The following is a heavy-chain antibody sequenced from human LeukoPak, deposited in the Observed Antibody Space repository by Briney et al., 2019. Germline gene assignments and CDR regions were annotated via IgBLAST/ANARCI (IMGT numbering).Heavy chain of an antibody. CDR3: ARVKASSSWYSVDY. Sequence: SETLSLTCTVSGGSISSYYWSWIRQPPGKGLEWIGYIYYSGSTNYNPSLKSRVTISVDTSKNQFSLKLSFVTAADTAVYYCARVKASSSWYSVDYWGQGTLVTVSS. CDR1: GGSISSYY. CDR2: IYYSGST. J-gene: IGHJ4*02. V-gene: IGHV4-59*01. D-gene: IGHD6-13*01.